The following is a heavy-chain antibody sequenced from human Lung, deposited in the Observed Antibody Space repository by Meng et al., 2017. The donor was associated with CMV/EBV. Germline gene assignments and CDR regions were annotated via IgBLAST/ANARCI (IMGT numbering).Heavy chain of an antibody. D-gene: IGHD3-22*01. CDR2: MNPNNGGT. V-gene: IGHV1-2*02. Sequence: SVKVSXKASGYTFTGYYMHWVRQAPGQGLEWMGWMNPNNGGTNYAQKFQGRVTMTSDTSISTAYMELSSLRSDDTAVYYCARDKGGNYDTSDYHYIHFDYWGQGTLVTVSS. J-gene: IGHJ4*02. CDR3: ARDKGGNYDTSDYHYIHFDY. CDR1: GYTFTGYY.